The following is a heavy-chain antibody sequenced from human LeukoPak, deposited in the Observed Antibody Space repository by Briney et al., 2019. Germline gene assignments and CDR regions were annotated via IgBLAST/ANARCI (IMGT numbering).Heavy chain of an antibody. V-gene: IGHV1-2*06. Sequence: ASVKLSCKAAGYSFTAYFIHWVRQAPGQGLEWMGRINPNSGGTNYAQKFQGRVTMTRDTSTSTAYMELSRLSSDDTAVYYCARPTSYGYYFNYWGQGTLVTVSS. CDR1: GYSFTAYF. J-gene: IGHJ4*02. CDR2: INPNSGGT. D-gene: IGHD5-18*01. CDR3: ARPTSYGYYFNY.